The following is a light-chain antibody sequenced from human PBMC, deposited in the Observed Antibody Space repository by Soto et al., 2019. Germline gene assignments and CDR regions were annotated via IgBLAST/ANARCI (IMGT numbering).Light chain of an antibody. CDR2: AAS. CDR3: QQSYTTPAT. J-gene: IGKJ1*01. CDR1: QSVSSY. Sequence: DIQMTQSPSSLSASVGDRVTITCRASQSVSSYLNWFQQKPGKAPKLLIYAASSLQSGVPTRFSGSGSGTDFSLTISSLQPEDFATYYSQQSYTTPATFGQGTKVEIK. V-gene: IGKV1-39*01.